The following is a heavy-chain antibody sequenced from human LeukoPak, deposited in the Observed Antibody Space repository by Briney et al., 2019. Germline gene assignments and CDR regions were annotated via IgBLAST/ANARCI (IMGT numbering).Heavy chain of an antibody. V-gene: IGHV4-59*01. D-gene: IGHD3-22*01. Sequence: SETLSLTCTVSGGSLSSYYWSWIRQPPGKGLEWIGYIYYSGSTNYNPSLTSRVTISVDTSKNQFSLKLSSVTAADTAVYYCASMWDSRAFDYWGQGTLVTVSS. J-gene: IGHJ4*02. CDR3: ASMWDSRAFDY. CDR2: IYYSGST. CDR1: GGSLSSYY.